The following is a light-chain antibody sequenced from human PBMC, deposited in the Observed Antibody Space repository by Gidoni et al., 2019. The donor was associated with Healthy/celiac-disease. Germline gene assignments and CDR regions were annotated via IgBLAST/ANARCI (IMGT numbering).Light chain of an antibody. Sequence: DIQMTQSPSSLSASVGDRVTITCRASQSISSYLHWYQLKPGEAPKLVIYATGSLQSALPSRFSGSGSGTDFTLKISRLEAEDVGVYYCMQALETPPTFGQGTRLEIK. J-gene: IGKJ5*01. CDR1: QSISSY. CDR3: MQALETPPT. V-gene: IGKV1-39*01. CDR2: ATG.